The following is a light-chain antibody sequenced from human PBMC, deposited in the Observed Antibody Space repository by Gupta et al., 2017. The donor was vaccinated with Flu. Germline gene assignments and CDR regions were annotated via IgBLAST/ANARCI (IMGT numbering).Light chain of an antibody. Sequence: EIVLTQSPATLSLSPGERATLSCRASQSVSSYLAWYQQKPGQAPRLLIYDASNRATGIPARFSGSGSGKDFTLTISSREPEDFAVYYCQQRSNWRGLTFGGGTKVEIK. CDR3: QQRSNWRGLT. CDR1: QSVSSY. J-gene: IGKJ4*01. CDR2: DAS. V-gene: IGKV3-11*01.